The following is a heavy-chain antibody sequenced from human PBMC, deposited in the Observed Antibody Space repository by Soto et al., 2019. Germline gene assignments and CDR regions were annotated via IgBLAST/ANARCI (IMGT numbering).Heavy chain of an antibody. CDR1: GGSISSGGYY. CDR3: ARDGGGSDAFDI. CDR2: IYYSGST. D-gene: IGHD3-16*01. V-gene: IGHV4-31*03. Sequence: QVQLQESGPGLVKPSQTLSLTCTVSGGSISSGGYYWSWIRQHPGKGLEGIGYIYYSGSTYYNPSLKSRVTLAVDTSKNQFSLKLSSVTAADTAVYYGARDGGGSDAFDIWGQGTMVTVSS. J-gene: IGHJ3*02.